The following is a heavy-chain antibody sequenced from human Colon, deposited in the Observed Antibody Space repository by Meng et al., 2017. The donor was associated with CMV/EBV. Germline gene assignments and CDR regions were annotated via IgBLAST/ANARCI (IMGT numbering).Heavy chain of an antibody. CDR1: GDSISNTNYC. D-gene: IGHD3-3*01. CDR3: ARRDRRFLEWLFDS. Sequence: SGDSISNTNYCWGWIRRPPGKGLEWIGSIYHSRSTDDNPSLRSRVTMSVDTSKNHFSLRLSSVTAADTAVYYCARRDRRFLEWLFDSWGQGILVTVSS. J-gene: IGHJ4*02. CDR2: IYHSRST. V-gene: IGHV4-39*02.